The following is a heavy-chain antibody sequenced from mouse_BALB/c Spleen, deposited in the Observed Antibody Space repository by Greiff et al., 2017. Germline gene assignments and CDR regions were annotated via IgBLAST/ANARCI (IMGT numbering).Heavy chain of an antibody. CDR2: ISYDGSN. Sequence: VQLQQSGPGLVKPSQSLSLTCSVTGYSITSGYYWNWIRQFPGNKLEWMGYISYDGSNNYNPSLKNRISITRDTSKNQFFLKLNSVTTEDTATYYCARTILGAMDYWGQGTSVTVSS. CDR3: ARTILGAMDY. V-gene: IGHV3-6*02. CDR1: GYSITSGYY. J-gene: IGHJ4*01.